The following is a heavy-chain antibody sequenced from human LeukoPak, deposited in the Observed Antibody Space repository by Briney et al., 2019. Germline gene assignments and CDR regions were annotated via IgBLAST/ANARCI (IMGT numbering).Heavy chain of an antibody. J-gene: IGHJ3*02. V-gene: IGHV3-74*01. CDR1: GFTFSSYW. D-gene: IGHD3-22*01. CDR2: INSDGSST. Sequence: GGSLRLSCAASGFTFSSYWMHWVRQAPGKGLVWVSRINSDGSSTSYADSVKGRFTISRDNAKNTLYLQMNSLRAEDTAVYYCARSFADSSGYHYVDSFDIWGRGTMVTVSS. CDR3: ARSFADSSGYHYVDSFDI.